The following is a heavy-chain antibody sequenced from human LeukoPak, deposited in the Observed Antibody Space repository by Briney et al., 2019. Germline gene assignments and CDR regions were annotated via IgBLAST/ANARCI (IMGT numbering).Heavy chain of an antibody. D-gene: IGHD6-19*01. CDR3: ARERKAGLDY. Sequence: GGSLRLSRAASGFTFSSYSMNWVRQAPGKGLEWVSSISSSSSYIYYADSVKGRFTISRENAKNSLYLQMNSLRAEDTAVYYCARERKAGLDYWGQGTLVTVSS. CDR1: GFTFSSYS. CDR2: ISSSSSYI. V-gene: IGHV3-21*01. J-gene: IGHJ4*02.